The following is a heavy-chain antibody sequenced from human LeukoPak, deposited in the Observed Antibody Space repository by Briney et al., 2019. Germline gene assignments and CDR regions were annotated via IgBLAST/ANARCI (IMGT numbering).Heavy chain of an antibody. J-gene: IGHJ3*02. V-gene: IGHV4-59*01. CDR2: IYYSRST. CDR1: GGSISSYY. Sequence: SETLSLTCTVSGGSISSYYWSWIRQPPGKGLEWIGYIYYSRSTNYNPSLKSRVTISVDTSKNQFSLKLSSVTAADTAVYYCAKTSWNHDAFDIWGQGTMVTVSS. CDR3: AKTSWNHDAFDI. D-gene: IGHD1-1*01.